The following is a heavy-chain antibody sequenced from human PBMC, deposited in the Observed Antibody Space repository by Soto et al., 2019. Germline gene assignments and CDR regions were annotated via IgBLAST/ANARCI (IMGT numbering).Heavy chain of an antibody. V-gene: IGHV3-23*01. D-gene: IGHD4-17*01. CDR1: GFTFRSYA. Sequence: EVQLLESGGGLVQPGGSLRLSCAASGFTFRSYAMNWVRQAPGKGLEWVSGISGGGGSTYYAASVKGRFTISRDYSKSTLFLQMTSLRAEDTAFYYCARDSEAAYGGYGSYYYYYMDVWGKGTTVIISS. CDR3: ARDSEAAYGGYGSYYYYYMDV. J-gene: IGHJ6*03. CDR2: ISGGGGST.